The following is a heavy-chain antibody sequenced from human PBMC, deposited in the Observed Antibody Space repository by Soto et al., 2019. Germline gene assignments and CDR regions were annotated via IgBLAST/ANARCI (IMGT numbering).Heavy chain of an antibody. CDR3: AKVSSPLGYCTNGVCYKGEYYFDY. Sequence: GGSLRLSCAASGFTFSSYAMSWVRQAPGKGLEWVSAISGSGGSTYYADSVKGRFTISRDNSKNTLYLQMNSLRAEDTAVYYCAKVSSPLGYCTNGVCYKGEYYFDYWGQGTLVTVSS. D-gene: IGHD2-8*01. J-gene: IGHJ4*02. CDR2: ISGSGGST. CDR1: GFTFSSYA. V-gene: IGHV3-23*01.